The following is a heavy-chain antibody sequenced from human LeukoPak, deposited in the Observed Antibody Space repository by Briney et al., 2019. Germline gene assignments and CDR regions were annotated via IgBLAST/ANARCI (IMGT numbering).Heavy chain of an antibody. CDR1: GFTFSRYS. CDR3: ARHPGATMVRGVATYDS. J-gene: IGHJ4*02. CDR2: ISRSSSTI. Sequence: GGSLRLSCAASGFTFSRYSMNCVRQAPGKGREWGSYISRSSSTIHYAESVKGRFTSSRDNAKSSLFLQMHSLRAEDTAVYYCARHPGATMVRGVATYDSWGQGTLVTVSS. D-gene: IGHD3-10*01. V-gene: IGHV3-48*04.